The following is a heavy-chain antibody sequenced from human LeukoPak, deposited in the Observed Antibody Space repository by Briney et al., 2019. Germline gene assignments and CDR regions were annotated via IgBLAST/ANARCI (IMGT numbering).Heavy chain of an antibody. D-gene: IGHD3-3*01. V-gene: IGHV3-53*04. CDR2: IHSGGST. J-gene: IGHJ4*02. Sequence: GGSLRLSCAASAFIVSSNDMSWVRQAPGKGLQWVSGIHSGGSTYYADSVKGRLTISRQNSKNTLYLQINSLRAEDTAVYYCARGAWNGYYFDYWGQGTLVTVSS. CDR3: ARGAWNGYYFDY. CDR1: AFIVSSND.